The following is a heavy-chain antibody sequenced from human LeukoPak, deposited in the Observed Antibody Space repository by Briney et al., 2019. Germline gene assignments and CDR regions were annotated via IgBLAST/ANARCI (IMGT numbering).Heavy chain of an antibody. CDR1: GFTFTSYA. J-gene: IGHJ4*02. Sequence: GRSLRLACAASGFTFTSYAMHWVRQAPGKGLEWMAVISYDGSNKYYADSVKGRFTIARDNSKNTLYLQMNSLTAEDTGVYSCAREESICGGDCYAFDYWGQGTLVTVSS. D-gene: IGHD2-21*02. CDR2: ISYDGSNK. CDR3: AREESICGGDCYAFDY. V-gene: IGHV3-30-3*01.